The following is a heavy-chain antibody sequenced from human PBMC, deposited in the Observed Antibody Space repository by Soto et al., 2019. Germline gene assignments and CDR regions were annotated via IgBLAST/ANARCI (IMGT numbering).Heavy chain of an antibody. CDR2: INHSGST. CDR3: ARGRENTGNYIDY. V-gene: IGHV4-61*08. Sequence: SETLSLTCTVSGGSFSSGGYYWSWIRQHPGKGLEWIGEINHSGSTNYNPSLKSRVTVSVDTSKNQFSLKLSSVTAADTAVYYCARGRENTGNYIDYWGQGTLVTVSS. D-gene: IGHD1-7*01. CDR1: GGSFSSGGYY. J-gene: IGHJ4*02.